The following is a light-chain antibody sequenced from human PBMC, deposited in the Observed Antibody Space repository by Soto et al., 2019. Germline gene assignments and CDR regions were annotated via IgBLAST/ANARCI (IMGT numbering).Light chain of an antibody. Sequence: ETLMTQSPGTLSVSPGERATLSCRSSQSVGSDLAWYQQKPGQAPRLLIYGASTRATGIPARFSGSASGTEFTLTITGLQSEDFAVYYCQQYKNWPPISFGQGTRLEIK. CDR3: QQYKNWPPIS. V-gene: IGKV3-15*01. CDR2: GAS. J-gene: IGKJ5*01. CDR1: QSVGSD.